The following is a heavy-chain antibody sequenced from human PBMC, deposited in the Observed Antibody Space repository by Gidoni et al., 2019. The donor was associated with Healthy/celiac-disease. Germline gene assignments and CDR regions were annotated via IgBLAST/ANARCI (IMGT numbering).Heavy chain of an antibody. Sequence: QLQLQESGPGLVKPSETLSLTCTVSGGSISSSSYYWGWIRQPPGKGLEWIGSIYYSGSTYYNPSLKSRVTISVDTSKNQFSLKLSSVTAADTAVYYCAQEMYCSSTSCYIYWGQGTLVTVSS. CDR2: IYYSGST. CDR1: GGSISSSSYY. CDR3: AQEMYCSSTSCYIY. D-gene: IGHD2-2*02. J-gene: IGHJ4*02. V-gene: IGHV4-39*01.